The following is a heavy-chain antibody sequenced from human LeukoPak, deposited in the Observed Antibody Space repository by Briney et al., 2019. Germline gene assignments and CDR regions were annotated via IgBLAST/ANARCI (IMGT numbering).Heavy chain of an antibody. J-gene: IGHJ3*02. Sequence: PSETLSLTCAVYGGSFSGYYWSWIRQPPGKGLEWIGEINHSGSTNYNPSLKSRVTISVDTSKNQFSLKLSSVTAADTAVYYCARGRDGAHDAFDIWGQGTMVTVSS. V-gene: IGHV4-34*01. CDR2: INHSGST. D-gene: IGHD5-24*01. CDR3: ARGRDGAHDAFDI. CDR1: GGSFSGYY.